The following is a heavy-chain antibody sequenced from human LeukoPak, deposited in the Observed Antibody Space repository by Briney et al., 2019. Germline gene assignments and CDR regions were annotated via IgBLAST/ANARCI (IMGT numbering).Heavy chain of an antibody. V-gene: IGHV4-34*01. CDR1: GGSLSGYY. D-gene: IGHD3-3*01. CDR3: ARASYDFWSGRGLFDY. CDR2: INHSGST. J-gene: IGHJ4*02. Sequence: PSETLSLTCAVYGGSLSGYYWSWIRQPPGKGLEWIGEINHSGSTNYNPSLKSRVTISVDTSKNQFSLKLSSVTAADTAVYYCARASYDFWSGRGLFDYWGQGTLVTVSS.